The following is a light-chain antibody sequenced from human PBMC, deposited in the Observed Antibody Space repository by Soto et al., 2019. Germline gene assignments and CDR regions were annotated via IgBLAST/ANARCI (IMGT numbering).Light chain of an antibody. CDR2: SNN. V-gene: IGLV1-44*01. J-gene: IGLJ1*01. CDR1: SSNIGSNT. CDR3: AAWDDSLNGLV. Sequence: QSVLTQPPSASGTPGQRVTISCSGSSSNIGSNTVNWYQQLPGTAPKLLIYSNNQQPSGVPDRFSGSKSGTSASLAISGLQSEDEADYYCAAWDDSLNGLVFGTGTKLTVL.